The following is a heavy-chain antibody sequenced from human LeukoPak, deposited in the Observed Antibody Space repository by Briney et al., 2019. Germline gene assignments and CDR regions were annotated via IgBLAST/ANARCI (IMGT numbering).Heavy chain of an antibody. Sequence: GGSLRLSCVASGFTFGSYWMHWVRHAPGKGPAWVSRISGDGGTYYADSVKGRFTISRDNAKNTLYLQMNSLRAEDTAVYYCARDLVSGSGSYGHWGQGTLVTVSS. CDR2: ISGDGGT. CDR1: GFTFGSYW. CDR3: ARDLVSGSGSYGH. V-gene: IGHV3-74*01. D-gene: IGHD3-10*01. J-gene: IGHJ4*02.